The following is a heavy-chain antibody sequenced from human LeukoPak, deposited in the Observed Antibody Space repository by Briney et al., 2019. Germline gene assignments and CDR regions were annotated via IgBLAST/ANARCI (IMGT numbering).Heavy chain of an antibody. Sequence: GGSLRLSCVASGFTFGSYWMHWVRHAPGKGPAWVSRISGDGGTYYADSVKGRFTISRDNAKNTLYLQMNSLRAEDTAVYYCARDLVSGSGSYGHWGQGTLVTVSS. CDR2: ISGDGGT. CDR1: GFTFGSYW. CDR3: ARDLVSGSGSYGH. V-gene: IGHV3-74*01. D-gene: IGHD3-10*01. J-gene: IGHJ4*02.